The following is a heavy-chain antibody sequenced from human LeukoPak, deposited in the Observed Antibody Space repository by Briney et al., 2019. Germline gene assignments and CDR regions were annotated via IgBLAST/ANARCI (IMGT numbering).Heavy chain of an antibody. CDR3: AKDCRYDDSSGPDY. CDR1: GFTFSSYG. J-gene: IGHJ4*02. D-gene: IGHD3-22*01. V-gene: IGHV3-30*18. Sequence: GGSLRLSCAASGFTFSSYGMHWVRQAPGKGLEWVAVISYDGSNKYYADSVKGRFTISRDNSKNTLYLQMNSLRAEDAAVYYCAKDCRYDDSSGPDYWGQGTLVTVSS. CDR2: ISYDGSNK.